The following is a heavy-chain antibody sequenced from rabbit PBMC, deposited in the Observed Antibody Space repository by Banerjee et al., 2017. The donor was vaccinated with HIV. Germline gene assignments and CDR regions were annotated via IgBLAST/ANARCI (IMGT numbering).Heavy chain of an antibody. CDR3: ARAVDGASGSLSL. J-gene: IGHJ3*01. CDR1: GFSFSSSYY. V-gene: IGHV1S40*01. D-gene: IGHD1-1*01. Sequence: QSLEESGGDLVTSGASLTLTCTASGFSFSSSYYMCWVRQAPGKRLEWIACIYVGSSVSTYYASWAKGRFTISKTSSTTVTLQMTSLTAADTATYFCARAVDGASGSLSLWGQGTPVTVS. CDR2: IYVGSSVST.